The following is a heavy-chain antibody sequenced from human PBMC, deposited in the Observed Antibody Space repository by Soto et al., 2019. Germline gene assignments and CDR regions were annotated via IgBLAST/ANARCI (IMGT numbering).Heavy chain of an antibody. J-gene: IGHJ3*02. V-gene: IGHV3-21*01. CDR1: GFTLSRHT. D-gene: IGHD3-16*01. CDR3: VRDYYDTTGYPNTFDM. Sequence: VGSLRLSCAASGFTLSRHTMNWVRQAPGKGLEWVSFIGSRTSHIYYADSVKGRFTISRDNAKNSLYLDLTRLRAEDTAVYFCVRDYYDTTGYPNTFDMWGQGIMVTVSS. CDR2: IGSRTSHI.